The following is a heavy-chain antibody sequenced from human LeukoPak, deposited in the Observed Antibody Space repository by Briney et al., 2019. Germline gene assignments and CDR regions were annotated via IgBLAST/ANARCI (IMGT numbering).Heavy chain of an antibody. V-gene: IGHV3-30-3*01. Sequence: GGSLRLSCAASGFTFSSYAMHWVRQAPGKGLEWVAVISYDGSNKYYADSVKGRFTISRDNSKNTLYLQMNSLRAEDTAVYYCARVPADYYGSGSYYFDYWGQGTLVTVSS. J-gene: IGHJ4*02. CDR2: ISYDGSNK. D-gene: IGHD3-10*01. CDR3: ARVPADYYGSGSYYFDY. CDR1: GFTFSSYA.